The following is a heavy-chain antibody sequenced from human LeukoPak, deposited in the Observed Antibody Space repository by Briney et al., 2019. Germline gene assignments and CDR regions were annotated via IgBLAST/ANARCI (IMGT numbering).Heavy chain of an antibody. CDR1: GFTFSSYA. J-gene: IGHJ4*02. D-gene: IGHD6-19*01. CDR3: AKDRSSGWRGDY. Sequence: GGSLRLSCAASGFTFSSYAMSWVRQAPGRGLEWVLAISDSGISTYYADSVKGRFTISRDNSKNTLYLQMNSLRAEDTAVYYCAKDRSSGWRGDYWGQGTLVTVSS. CDR2: ISDSGIST. V-gene: IGHV3-23*01.